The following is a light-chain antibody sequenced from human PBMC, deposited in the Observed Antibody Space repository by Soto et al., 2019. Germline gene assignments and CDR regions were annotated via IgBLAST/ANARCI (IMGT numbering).Light chain of an antibody. Sequence: DIQMTQSPSSLSASIGDRVTITCRASRAISNYLAWYQQKPGKVPKLLIYAASTLQSGVPSRFSGSGSGTDFTLTISSLQPEDVATYYCQKYNSVPLTFGPGTKVDIK. CDR3: QKYNSVPLT. CDR1: RAISNY. V-gene: IGKV1-27*01. CDR2: AAS. J-gene: IGKJ3*01.